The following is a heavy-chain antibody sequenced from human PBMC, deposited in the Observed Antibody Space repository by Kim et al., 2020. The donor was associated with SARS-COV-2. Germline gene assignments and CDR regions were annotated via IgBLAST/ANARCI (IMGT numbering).Heavy chain of an antibody. CDR3: ARQQPNTIFGVVTLGGGFDP. D-gene: IGHD3-3*01. V-gene: IGHV4-39*01. J-gene: IGHJ5*02. CDR1: GGSISSSSYY. CDR2: IYYSGST. Sequence: SETLSLTCTVSGGSISSSSYYWGWIRQPPGKGLEWIGSIYYSGSTYYNPSLKSRVTISVDTSKNQFSLKLSSVTAADTAVYYCARQQPNTIFGVVTLGGGFDPWGQGTLVTVSS.